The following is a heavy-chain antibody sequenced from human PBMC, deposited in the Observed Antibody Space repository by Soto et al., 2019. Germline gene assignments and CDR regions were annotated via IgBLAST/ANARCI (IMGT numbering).Heavy chain of an antibody. Sequence: GASVKVSCKASGYTFTSYDINWVRQATGQGLEWMGWMNPNSGNTGYAQKFQGRVTMTRNTSISTAYMELSSLRSEDTAVYYCARKVMKYYDFWNDDWFDPWGQGTLVTVSS. CDR3: ARKVMKYYDFWNDDWFDP. J-gene: IGHJ5*02. CDR1: GYTFTSYD. D-gene: IGHD3-3*01. CDR2: MNPNSGNT. V-gene: IGHV1-8*01.